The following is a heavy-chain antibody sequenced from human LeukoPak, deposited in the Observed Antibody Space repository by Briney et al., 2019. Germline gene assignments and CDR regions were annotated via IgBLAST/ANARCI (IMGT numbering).Heavy chain of an antibody. CDR1: GGSISSSSYY. CDR3: ARDRRDGYNMGDSDFDY. CDR2: IYYSGST. D-gene: IGHD5-24*01. V-gene: IGHV4-39*02. J-gene: IGHJ4*02. Sequence: PSETLSLTCTVSGGSISSSSYYWGWIRQPPGKGLEWIGSIYYSGSTYYNPSLKSRVTVSVDTSKNQFSLKLSSVTAADTAVYYCARDRRDGYNMGDSDFDYWGQGTLVTVSS.